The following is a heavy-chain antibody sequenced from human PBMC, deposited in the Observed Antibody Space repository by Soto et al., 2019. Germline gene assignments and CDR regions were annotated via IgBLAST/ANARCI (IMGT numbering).Heavy chain of an antibody. V-gene: IGHV3-23*03. CDR2: IARGGTYT. J-gene: IGHJ1*01. Sequence: GGSLRLSCAGSGFIFSAYAMAWVRQAPGKGLEWLSGIARGGTYTFYAESARGRFAISRDNSKNTLYLQMDSLRAEDTALYYCVKYTVTEDLGEHWGQGTPVTVSS. CDR1: GFIFSAYA. CDR3: VKYTVTEDLGEH. D-gene: IGHD4-17*01.